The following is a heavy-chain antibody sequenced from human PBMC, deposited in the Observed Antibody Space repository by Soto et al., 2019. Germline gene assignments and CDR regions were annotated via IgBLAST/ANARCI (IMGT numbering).Heavy chain of an antibody. Sequence: ASVKVSCKASGYTFTGYYMHWVRQAPGQGLEWMGWINPNSGGTNYVQKFQGRVTMTRDTSISTAYMELSRLRSDDTAVYYCARAQPTAPYYYGMDVWGQGTTVTVSS. CDR3: ARAQPTAPYYYGMDV. CDR2: INPNSGGT. V-gene: IGHV1-2*02. D-gene: IGHD5-18*01. CDR1: GYTFTGYY. J-gene: IGHJ6*02.